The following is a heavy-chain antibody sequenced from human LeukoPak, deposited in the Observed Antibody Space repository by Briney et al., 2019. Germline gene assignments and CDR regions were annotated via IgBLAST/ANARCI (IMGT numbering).Heavy chain of an antibody. D-gene: IGHD3-22*01. CDR2: INWNGGST. CDR3: ASSGDLNTYYYDSSGYYYY. Sequence: GGSLRLSCAASGFTFDDYGMSWVRQAPGKGLEWVSGINWNGGSTGYADSVKGRFTISRDNAKNSLYLQMNSLRAEDTALYYCASSGDLNTYYYDSSGYYYYWGQGTLVTVSS. CDR1: GFTFDDYG. V-gene: IGHV3-20*04. J-gene: IGHJ4*02.